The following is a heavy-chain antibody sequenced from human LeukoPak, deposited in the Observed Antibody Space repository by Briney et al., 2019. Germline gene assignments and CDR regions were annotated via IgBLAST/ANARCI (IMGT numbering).Heavy chain of an antibody. Sequence: SETLSLTCTVSGGSISSSSYYCGWIRQPPGKGLEWIGSIYYSGSTYYNPSLKSRVTLSVDTSKNEFSLRLSSVTAADTAVYYCARLKEFQKIFDYWGQGTLVSVSS. CDR2: IYYSGST. J-gene: IGHJ4*02. CDR3: ARLKEFQKIFDY. CDR1: GGSISSSSYY. V-gene: IGHV4-39*01. D-gene: IGHD2-21*01.